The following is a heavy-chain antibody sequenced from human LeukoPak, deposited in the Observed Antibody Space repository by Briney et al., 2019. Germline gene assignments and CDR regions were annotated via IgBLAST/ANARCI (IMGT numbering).Heavy chain of an antibody. V-gene: IGHV3-7*03. CDR1: GFTFSSYW. CDR3: ARGLGYGDYDY. Sequence: PGGSLRLSCAASGFTFSSYWMNWARQAPGKGLEWVASINHNGNVNYYVDSVKGRFTISRDNAKNSLYLQMSNLRAEDTAVYYCARGLGYGDYDYWGQGTLVTVSS. J-gene: IGHJ4*02. CDR2: INHNGNVN. D-gene: IGHD4-17*01.